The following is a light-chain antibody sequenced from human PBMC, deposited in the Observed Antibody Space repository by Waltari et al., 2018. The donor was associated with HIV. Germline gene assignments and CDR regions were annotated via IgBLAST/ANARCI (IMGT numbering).Light chain of an antibody. V-gene: IGLV2-14*03. CDR1: SSDVGGFNY. CDR3: SSDTSSNTLYV. CDR2: DVN. Sequence: QSALTQPASVSGSPGQSITISCTGTSSDVGGFNYVSWYQQHPGKAPKLMIYDVNNRPSVISKRFAGSKSGNTASLTIYGLQAEDEADYYCSSDTSSNTLYVFGTGTKVTVL. J-gene: IGLJ1*01.